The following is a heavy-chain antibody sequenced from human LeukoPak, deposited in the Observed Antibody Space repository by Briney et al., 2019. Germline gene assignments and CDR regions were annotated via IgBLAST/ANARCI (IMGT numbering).Heavy chain of an antibody. Sequence: PGGSLRLTCTVSGFTVRTTLMDWVCQAPGKGLEWVSVIYDDGRTVYADSVRGRFTISRDNSKNMVYLQMNSLRVEDSAIYYCARDRAGRKSWVEFDLWGQGTLVTVSS. V-gene: IGHV3-53*05. CDR2: IYDDGRT. CDR1: GFTVRTTL. D-gene: IGHD3-10*01. J-gene: IGHJ5*02. CDR3: ARDRAGRKSWVEFDL.